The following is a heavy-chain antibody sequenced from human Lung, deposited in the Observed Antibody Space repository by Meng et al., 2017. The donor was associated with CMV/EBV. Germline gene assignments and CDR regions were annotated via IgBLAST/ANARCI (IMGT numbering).Heavy chain of an antibody. D-gene: IGHD1-26*01. V-gene: IGHV4-4*07. CDR3: ATGSGDFDH. J-gene: IGHJ4*02. CDR2: IYINGDT. Sequence: QVQLQESGPGLVKPSXPLSLTCTVSGGSISSFYWSWIRQPAGKGLEWIGRIYINGDTNYNPSLKSRVTISKDTSKNQISLRLTSVTAADTAIYYCATGSGDFDHWGRGTLVTVSS. CDR1: GGSISSFY.